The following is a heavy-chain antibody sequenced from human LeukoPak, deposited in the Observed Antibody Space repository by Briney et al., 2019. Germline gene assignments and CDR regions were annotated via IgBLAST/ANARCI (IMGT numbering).Heavy chain of an antibody. D-gene: IGHD6-19*01. V-gene: IGHV3-48*01. CDR1: GFTFSSYS. CDR2: ISSSSSTI. Sequence: GGSLRLSCAASGFTFSSYSMNWVRQAPGKGLEWVSYISSSSSTIYYADSVKGRFTISRDNSKNTLCLQMNSLRAEDTAVYYCAKDRYMAGFDYWGQGTLVTVSS. J-gene: IGHJ4*02. CDR3: AKDRYMAGFDY.